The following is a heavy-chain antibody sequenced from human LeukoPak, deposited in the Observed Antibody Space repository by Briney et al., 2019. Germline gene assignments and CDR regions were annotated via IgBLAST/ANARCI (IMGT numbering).Heavy chain of an antibody. D-gene: IGHD3-22*01. CDR1: GFTFSSYG. V-gene: IGHV3-30*18. CDR3: AKPHYDSSGCYYFDY. CDR2: ISYDGSNK. J-gene: IGHJ4*02. Sequence: GGSLRLSCAASGFTFSSYGMHWVRQAPGKGLEWVAVISYDGSNKYYTDSVKGRFTISRDNSKNTLYLQMNSLRAEDTAVYYCAKPHYDSSGCYYFDYWGQGTLVTVSS.